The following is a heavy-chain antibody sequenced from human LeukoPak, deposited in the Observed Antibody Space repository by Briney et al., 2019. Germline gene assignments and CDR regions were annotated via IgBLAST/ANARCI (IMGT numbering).Heavy chain of an antibody. D-gene: IGHD2-2*02. CDR3: ARAYCSSTSCYTEGWFDP. J-gene: IGHJ5*02. CDR2: IYYSGST. V-gene: IGHV4-59*01. Sequence: SETLSLTCTVSGGSISSYYWSWIRQPPGKGLEWIGYIYYSGSTYYNPSLMSRVTISGDTSKNQFSLRLSSVTAADTAVYYCARAYCSSTSCYTEGWFDPWGQGTLVTVSS. CDR1: GGSISSYY.